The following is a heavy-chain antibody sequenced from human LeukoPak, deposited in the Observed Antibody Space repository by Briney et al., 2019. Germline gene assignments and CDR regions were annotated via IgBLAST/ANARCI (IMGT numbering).Heavy chain of an antibody. V-gene: IGHV3-30*18. CDR3: AKDRSLLYDGILTGYKADYDY. CDR2: ISYEGSNK. Sequence: GGSLRFSCAASGFTFSSYGMHWARQAPGRGLEGVAVISYEGSNKYYAHSVKARFTLSRDNSKNTLYLQRNTLRAEDTSVYYCAKDRSLLYDGILTGYKADYDYWGGETVVSVSS. D-gene: IGHD3-9*01. CDR1: GFTFSSYG. J-gene: IGHJ4*02.